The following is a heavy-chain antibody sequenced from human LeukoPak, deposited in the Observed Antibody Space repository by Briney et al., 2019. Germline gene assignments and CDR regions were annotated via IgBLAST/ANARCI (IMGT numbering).Heavy chain of an antibody. J-gene: IGHJ3*02. CDR3: ANGGGDGYNLDAFDI. Sequence: GGSLRLSCAASGFTLDAYAMHWVRQAPGKGLEWVSLISGDGDSTYYADSVKGRFTISRDNSKNSLYLQMNSLRTEDTALYYCANGGGDGYNLDAFDIWGQGTMVTVSS. D-gene: IGHD5-24*01. CDR2: ISGDGDST. V-gene: IGHV3-43*02. CDR1: GFTLDAYA.